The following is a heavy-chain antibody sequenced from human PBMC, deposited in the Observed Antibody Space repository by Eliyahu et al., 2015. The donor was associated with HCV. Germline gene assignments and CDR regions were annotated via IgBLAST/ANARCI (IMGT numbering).Heavy chain of an antibody. D-gene: IGHD3-22*01. V-gene: IGHV3-7*01. CDR3: ARENMIEVGGFDI. CDR2: IKGDASET. Sequence: EVQLVESGGRLVQPGGSLRLSCXASGFTFSNYYMNWVRQAPGKGLEWVANIKGDASETFYVDSVKGRFTISRDNDENSVYLQIESLRAEDTAMYYCARENMIEVGGFDIWGQGTMVTVSS. J-gene: IGHJ3*02. CDR1: GFTFSNYY.